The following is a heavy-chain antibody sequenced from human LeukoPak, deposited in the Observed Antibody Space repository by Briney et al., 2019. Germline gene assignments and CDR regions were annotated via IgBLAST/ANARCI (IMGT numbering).Heavy chain of an antibody. CDR3: ARAVVTASSYYFDQ. Sequence: GASVKVSCKTSGYTFTNYYIHWVRQAPGQGLEWMGIINPSGGTTSYAQKFQGRVTMTRDTSTSTVYMELSSLRSEDTAVYYCARAVVTASSYYFDQWGQGTLVTVSS. V-gene: IGHV1-46*01. D-gene: IGHD2-21*02. CDR2: INPSGGTT. J-gene: IGHJ4*02. CDR1: GYTFTNYY.